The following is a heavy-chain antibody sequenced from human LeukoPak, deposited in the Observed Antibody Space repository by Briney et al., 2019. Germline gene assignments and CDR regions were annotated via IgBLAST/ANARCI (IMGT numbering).Heavy chain of an antibody. CDR3: ARGAVYCDY. J-gene: IGHJ4*02. V-gene: IGHV4-59*01. Sequence: SETLSLTCTVSGGSISSYYWTWIRQPPGKGLEWIGYIHYSGSTNYNPSLKSRVTTSLDTSKNQFSLKVSSVTAADTAVYYCARGAVYCDYWGQGTLVTVAS. CDR2: IHYSGST. D-gene: IGHD2-8*01. CDR1: GGSISSYY.